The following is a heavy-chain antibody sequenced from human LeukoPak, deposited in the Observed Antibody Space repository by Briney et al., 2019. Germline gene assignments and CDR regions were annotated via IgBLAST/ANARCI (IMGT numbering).Heavy chain of an antibody. D-gene: IGHD2-2*01. CDR1: GFTFSRDS. Sequence: GGSLRLSCAASGFTFSRDSMNWVRQAPGKGLEWVSYINGGGSPIFYADSVRGRFTISRDNAKNSLYLQMNSLRAEDTAVYYCARDTDCRSTSCCSGCRGYDYWGQGTLVTVSS. J-gene: IGHJ4*02. CDR3: ARDTDCRSTSCCSGCRGYDY. V-gene: IGHV3-48*01. CDR2: INGGGSPI.